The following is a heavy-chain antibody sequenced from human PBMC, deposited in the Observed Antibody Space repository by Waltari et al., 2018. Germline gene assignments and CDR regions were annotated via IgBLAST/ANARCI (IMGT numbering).Heavy chain of an antibody. J-gene: IGHJ4*02. Sequence: EVQLVESGGVVVQPGGSLRLSCAASGFTFDDYTMHWVRQAPGKGLEWVSRIRWDGGSTYYADSVKGRFTISRDNSKNSLYLQMNSLRTEDTALYYCAKDMGPSRYDSSGYFDYWGQGTLVTVSS. D-gene: IGHD3-22*01. CDR1: GFTFDDYT. V-gene: IGHV3-43*01. CDR3: AKDMGPSRYDSSGYFDY. CDR2: IRWDGGST.